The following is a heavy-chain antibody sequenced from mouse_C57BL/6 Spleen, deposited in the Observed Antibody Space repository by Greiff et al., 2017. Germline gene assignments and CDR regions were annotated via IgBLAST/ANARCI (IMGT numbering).Heavy chain of an antibody. J-gene: IGHJ4*01. D-gene: IGHD1-1*01. Sequence: QVQLQQSGPGLVQPSQSLSITCTVSGFSLTSYGVHWVRQSPGKGLEWLGVIWSGGSTDYNAAFISRLSISKDNSKRQVFLKMNSLQADDTAIYYCARKDGSRYYYYAMDYWGQGTSVTVSS. CDR3: ARKDGSRYYYYAMDY. CDR2: IWSGGST. CDR1: GFSLTSYG. V-gene: IGHV2-2*01.